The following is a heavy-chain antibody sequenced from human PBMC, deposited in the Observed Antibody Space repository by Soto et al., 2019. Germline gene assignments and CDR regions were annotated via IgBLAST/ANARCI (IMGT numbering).Heavy chain of an antibody. V-gene: IGHV1-3*01. CDR3: AREGFYSSPVLGLFGF. CDR1: GYTFSSYA. J-gene: IGHJ4*02. D-gene: IGHD6-13*01. CDR2: INAGNGNT. Sequence: ASVKVSCKASGYTFSSYAMHWVRQAPGQRLEWMGWINAGNGNTKYSQKFQGRVTITRDTSASTAYMELSSLRSEDTAVYYCAREGFYSSPVLGLFGFWCQGTLVTVS.